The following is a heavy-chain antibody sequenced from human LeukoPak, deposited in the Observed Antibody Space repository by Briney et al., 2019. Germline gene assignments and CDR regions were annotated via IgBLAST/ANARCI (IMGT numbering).Heavy chain of an antibody. D-gene: IGHD4-17*01. J-gene: IGHJ6*02. CDR3: ARGVDYGNNYCQYGMDV. CDR1: GGSISSYY. V-gene: IGHV4-59*01. CDR2: IYYSGST. Sequence: PSETLSLTCTVSGGSISSYYWSWIRQPPGKGLEWIGYIYYSGSTNYNPSLKSRVTISVDTSKNQFSLKLNSVTAADTAVYYCARGVDYGNNYCQYGMDVWGRGTTVTVSS.